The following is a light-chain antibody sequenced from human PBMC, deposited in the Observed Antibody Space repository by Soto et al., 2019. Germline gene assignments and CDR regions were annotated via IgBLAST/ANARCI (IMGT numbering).Light chain of an antibody. Sequence: QSALTQPPSASGSPGQSITISCTGTSSDVGGHNYVSWYQQRPGKPHKLVIYEVTQPPSGVSDLFSGYKSGSTATVTVSGLEGEDEADYLRRSCAGNNTLVFGGGTQLTVL. CDR2: EVT. V-gene: IGLV2-8*01. J-gene: IGLJ3*02. CDR1: SSDVGGHNY. CDR3: RSCAGNNTLV.